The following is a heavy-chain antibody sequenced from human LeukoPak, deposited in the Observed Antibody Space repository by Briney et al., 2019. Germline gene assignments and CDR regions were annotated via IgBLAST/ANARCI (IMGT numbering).Heavy chain of an antibody. CDR2: IYHSGST. Sequence: SETLSLTCAVSGYSISSGYYWGWIRQPPGKGLEWIGSIYHSGSTYYNPSLKSRVTISVDTSKNQFSLKLSSVTAADTAVYCCARRVSSSSSGFDYWGQGTLVIVSS. CDR3: ARRVSSSSSGFDY. D-gene: IGHD6-6*01. J-gene: IGHJ4*02. V-gene: IGHV4-38-2*01. CDR1: GYSISSGYY.